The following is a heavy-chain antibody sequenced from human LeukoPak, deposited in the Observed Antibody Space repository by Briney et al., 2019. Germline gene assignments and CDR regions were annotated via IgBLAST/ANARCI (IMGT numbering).Heavy chain of an antibody. V-gene: IGHV3-15*01. D-gene: IGHD3-16*01. CDR2: VKSKTDGGTI. CDR3: TTLAWGSHNN. CDR1: GFTFSNAY. Sequence: GGSLRLSCAASGFTFSNAYMGWVRQAPGKGLEWVGRVKSKTDGGTIDYAAPVKGRFTNSKDDSQNTLYLQMDSLKTEDTAVYYCTTLAWGSHNNWGQGTLVTVSS. J-gene: IGHJ4*02.